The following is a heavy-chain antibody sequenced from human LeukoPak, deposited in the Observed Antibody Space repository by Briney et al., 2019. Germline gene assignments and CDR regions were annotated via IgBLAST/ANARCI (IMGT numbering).Heavy chain of an antibody. CDR2: ISGSGGST. CDR1: GFTFSSYA. D-gene: IGHD3-10*01. CDR3: AVRKVRGVWFYLDY. Sequence: PGGSLRLSCAASGFTFSSYAMSWVRQAPGKGLEWVSSISGSGGSTYYADSVKGRFAISTDNSKNTLYLQMNSLRVEDTAVYFCAVRKVRGVWFYLDYWGQGTLVTVSS. J-gene: IGHJ4*02. V-gene: IGHV3-23*01.